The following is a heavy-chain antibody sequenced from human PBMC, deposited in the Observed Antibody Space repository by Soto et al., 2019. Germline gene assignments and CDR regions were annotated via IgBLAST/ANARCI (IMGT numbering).Heavy chain of an antibody. Sequence: WGRVRQHPGKGLEWIGSIFYLGSSYYNPSLKSRVTMSVDTSKNQFSLRLRSVTAADTALYFCARHSLALRKNNWFDPWGHRIMVPVTS. D-gene: IGHD3-3*02. CDR3: ARHSLALRKNNWFDP. CDR2: IFYLGSS. J-gene: IGHJ5*02. V-gene: IGHV4-39*01.